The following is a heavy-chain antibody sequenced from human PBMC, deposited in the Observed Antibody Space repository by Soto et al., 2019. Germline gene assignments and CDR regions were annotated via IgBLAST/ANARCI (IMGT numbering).Heavy chain of an antibody. CDR1: GFTFSSYW. V-gene: IGHV3-7*04. CDR2: IKQDGSDK. D-gene: IGHD4-17*01. CDR3: VRSRYGGCFDF. J-gene: IGHJ4*02. Sequence: EVQLVESGGGLVQPGGSLRLSCAASGFTFSSYWMTCVRQAPGKGLEWVANIKQDGSDKYYVDSVKGRFTISRDNAKDSLHLQINSLRAEDTAVYYCVRSRYGGCFDFWGQGTLVTVSS.